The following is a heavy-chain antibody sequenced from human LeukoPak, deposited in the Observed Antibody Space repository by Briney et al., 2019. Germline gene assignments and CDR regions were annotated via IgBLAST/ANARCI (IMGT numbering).Heavy chain of an antibody. CDR1: ELTSSTSW. J-gene: IGHJ4*02. CDR3: VGWGISGITNH. D-gene: IGHD1-7*01. Sequence: PGGSLRLSCAASELTSSTSWMSWVRQAPGKGLEWVAQTKQDGSEKYYVDSVKGRFTTSRDKNSLFLQMNSVGAEDTAVYYCVGWGISGITNHWGQGTLVTVSS. CDR2: TKQDGSEK. V-gene: IGHV3-7*01.